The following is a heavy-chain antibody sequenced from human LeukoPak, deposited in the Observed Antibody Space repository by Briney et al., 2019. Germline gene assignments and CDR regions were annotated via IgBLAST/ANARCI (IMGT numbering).Heavy chain of an antibody. CDR3: AREMVHYYDSSGYYYLDY. Sequence: SETLSLTCAVSGGSISSSNWWSWVRQPPGKGLEWIGEIYHSGSTNYNPSLKSRVTISVDKSKNQFSLKLSSVTAADTAVYYCAREMVHYYDSSGYYYLDYWGQGTLVTVSS. J-gene: IGHJ4*02. V-gene: IGHV4-4*02. CDR2: IYHSGST. CDR1: GGSISSSNW. D-gene: IGHD3-22*01.